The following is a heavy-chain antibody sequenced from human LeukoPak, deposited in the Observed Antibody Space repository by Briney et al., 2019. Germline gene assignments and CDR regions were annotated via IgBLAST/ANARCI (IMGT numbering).Heavy chain of an antibody. Sequence: GGSLRLSCTASGFIFRTSWMSWVRQAPGKGLEWVAVDGNNNYYTDSVKGRFTISRDNSKNTVYLQMNSLRAEDTAVYYCAREGYSAYDVGFEDWGQETPVTVSS. V-gene: IGHV3-30*03. D-gene: IGHD5-12*01. CDR3: AREGYSAYDVGFED. CDR2: DGNNN. CDR1: GFIFRTSW. J-gene: IGHJ4*02.